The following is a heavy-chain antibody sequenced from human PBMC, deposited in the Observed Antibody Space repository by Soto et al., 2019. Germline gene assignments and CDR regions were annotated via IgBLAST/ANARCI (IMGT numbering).Heavy chain of an antibody. CDR1: GFTFSSYA. V-gene: IGHV3-23*01. CDR2: ISGSGGST. D-gene: IGHD2-8*01. CDR3: AKEPYCTNGVCYMYDGTKDFQL. Sequence: GGSLRLSCAASGFTFSSYAMSWVRQAPGKGLEWVSAISGSGGSTYYADSVKGRFTISRDNSKNTLYLQMNSLRAEDTAVYYCAKEPYCTNGVCYMYDGTKDFQLWGQGTLVTVSS. J-gene: IGHJ1*01.